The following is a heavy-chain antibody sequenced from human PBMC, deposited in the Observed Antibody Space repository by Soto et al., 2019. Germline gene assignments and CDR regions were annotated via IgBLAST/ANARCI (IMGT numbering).Heavy chain of an antibody. CDR2: IIPIFGTA. V-gene: IGHV1-69*13. CDR3: ARGEQLVAYYYYYGMDV. Sequence: SVKVSCKASGGTFSSYAISWVRQAPGQGLEWMGGIIPIFGTANYAQKFQGRVTITADESTSTAYMELSSLRSEDTAVYYCARGEQLVAYYYYYGMDVWGQGTTVTVSS. CDR1: GGTFSSYA. D-gene: IGHD6-6*01. J-gene: IGHJ6*02.